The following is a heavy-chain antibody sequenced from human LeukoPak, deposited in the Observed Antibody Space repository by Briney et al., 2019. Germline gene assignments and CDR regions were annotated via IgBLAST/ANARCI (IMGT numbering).Heavy chain of an antibody. CDR1: GFTFSSYA. Sequence: GGSLRLSCAASGFTFSSYAVSWVRQSPGKGLEWVSAISGGGGSTYYADSVKGRFTISRDNSKNTLYLQMNSLRAEDTAVYYCAKFYDISTGYFDCWGQGTLVTVSS. V-gene: IGHV3-23*01. CDR3: AKFYDISTGYFDC. D-gene: IGHD3-9*01. J-gene: IGHJ4*02. CDR2: ISGGGGST.